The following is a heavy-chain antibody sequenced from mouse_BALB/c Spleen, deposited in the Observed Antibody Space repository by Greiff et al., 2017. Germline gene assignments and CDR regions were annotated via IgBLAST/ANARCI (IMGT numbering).Heavy chain of an antibody. CDR3: ARPVVAGDFDY. D-gene: IGHD1-1*01. CDR2: ILPGSGST. CDR1: GYTFSSYW. J-gene: IGHJ2*01. V-gene: IGHV1-9*01. Sequence: QVQLQQSGAELMKPGASVKISCKATGYTFSSYWIEWVKQRPGHGLEWIGEILPGSGSTNYNEKFKGKATFTADTSSNTAYMQLSSLTSEDSAVYYCARPVVAGDFDYWGQGTTLTVSS.